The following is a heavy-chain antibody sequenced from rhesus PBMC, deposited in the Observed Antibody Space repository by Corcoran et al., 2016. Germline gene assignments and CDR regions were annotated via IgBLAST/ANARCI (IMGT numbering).Heavy chain of an antibody. CDR2: IYGSYGST. D-gene: IGHD3-3*01. V-gene: IGHV4-76*01. CDR3: ARNYNFWSSYYSFDS. CDR1: GGSISGGYD. J-gene: IGHJ4*01. Sequence: QVQLQEAGPGLVKPLETLSLTCAVSGGSISGGYDWSWIRQPPGKGLEWIGYIYGSYGSTDYNPSLKNRVTFSRDTSKNQFSLKLSSVTAADTAVYYCARNYNFWSSYYSFDSWGQGVLVTVSS.